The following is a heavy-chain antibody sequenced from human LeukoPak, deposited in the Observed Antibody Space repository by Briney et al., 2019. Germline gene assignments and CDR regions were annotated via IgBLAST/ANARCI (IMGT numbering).Heavy chain of an antibody. J-gene: IGHJ4*02. V-gene: IGHV1-69*04. CDR3: ARDRSGYDYGDY. Sequence: ASVKVSCKASGGTFSTYAISWVRQAPGQGLEWMGRIIPILGIANYAQKFQGRVTITADKSASTAYMELSSLRSEDTAVDYCARDRSGYDYGDYWGQGTLVTVSS. CDR1: GGTFSTYA. D-gene: IGHD5-12*01. CDR2: IIPILGIA.